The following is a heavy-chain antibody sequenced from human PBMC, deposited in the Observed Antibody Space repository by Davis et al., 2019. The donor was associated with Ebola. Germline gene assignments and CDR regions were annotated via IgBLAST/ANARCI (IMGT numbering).Heavy chain of an antibody. Sequence: MPSETLSLTCTVSGGPISSYYWSWIRQPPGKGLEWIGYIYYSGSTNYNSSLKSRVTISVDTSKNQFSLKLSSVTAADTAVYYCARGGRGAFDIWGQGTMVTVSS. CDR1: GGPISSYY. CDR3: ARGGRGAFDI. CDR2: IYYSGST. V-gene: IGHV4-59*01. J-gene: IGHJ3*02. D-gene: IGHD3/OR15-3a*01.